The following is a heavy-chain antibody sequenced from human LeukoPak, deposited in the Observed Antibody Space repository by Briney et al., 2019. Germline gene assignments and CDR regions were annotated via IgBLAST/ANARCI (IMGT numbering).Heavy chain of an antibody. D-gene: IGHD3-10*01. Sequence: GGSLRLSCAASGFTFSSYAMSWVRQAPGKGLEWVSAISGSGGSTYYADSVKGRFTISRDNSKNTLYLQMNSLRAEGTAVYYCAMDDGSGSNYFDYWGQGTLVTVSS. V-gene: IGHV3-23*01. CDR2: ISGSGGST. J-gene: IGHJ4*02. CDR3: AMDDGSGSNYFDY. CDR1: GFTFSSYA.